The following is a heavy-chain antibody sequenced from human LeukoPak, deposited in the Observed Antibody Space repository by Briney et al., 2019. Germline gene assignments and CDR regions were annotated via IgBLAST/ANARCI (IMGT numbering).Heavy chain of an antibody. CDR2: INHSGST. CDR3: SRGGLHAFDY. CDR1: GGSFSGYY. D-gene: IGHD5/OR15-5a*01. J-gene: IGHJ4*02. Sequence: PSETLSLTCAVHGGSFSGYYWSWIRQPPGKGLEWIGEINHSGSTNYNPSLKSRVTISVDTSKNQFSLKLSSVTAADTAVYYCSRGGLHAFDYWGQGTLVTVSS. V-gene: IGHV4-34*01.